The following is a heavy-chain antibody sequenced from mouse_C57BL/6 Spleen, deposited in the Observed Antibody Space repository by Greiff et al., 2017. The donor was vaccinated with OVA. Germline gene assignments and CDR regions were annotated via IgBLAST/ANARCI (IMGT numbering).Heavy chain of an antibody. D-gene: IGHD2-1*01. CDR3: ARRGSTMVPHWYFDV. CDR2: INPNNGGT. CDR1: GYTFTDYY. J-gene: IGHJ1*03. Sequence: VQLKESGPELVKPGASVKISCKASGYTFTDYYMNWVKQSHGKSLEWIGDINPNNGGTSYNQKFKGKATLTVDKSSSTAYMELRSLTSEDSAVYYCARRGSTMVPHWYFDVWGTGTTVTVSS. V-gene: IGHV1-26*01.